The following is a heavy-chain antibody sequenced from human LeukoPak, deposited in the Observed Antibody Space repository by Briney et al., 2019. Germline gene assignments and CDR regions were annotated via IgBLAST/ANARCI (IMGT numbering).Heavy chain of an antibody. J-gene: IGHJ3*02. V-gene: IGHV3-48*03. CDR1: GFTFSSYE. Sequence: TGGSLRLSCAASGFTFSSYEMNWVRQAPGKGLEWVSYISTSGSTKYYADSVKGRFTISRDNAKNSLYLQMNSLRAEDTAVYYCARDRDPGYNDSSGYRRVNAFDIWSQGTMVTVSS. CDR3: ARDRDPGYNDSSGYRRVNAFDI. D-gene: IGHD3-22*01. CDR2: ISTSGSTK.